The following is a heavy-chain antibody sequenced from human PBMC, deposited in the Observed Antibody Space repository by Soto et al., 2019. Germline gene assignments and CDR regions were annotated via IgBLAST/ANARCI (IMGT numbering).Heavy chain of an antibody. V-gene: IGHV4-31*03. D-gene: IGHD6-19*01. CDR3: ARETDIYNSVWYWVFDY. CDR2: IYYSGGT. J-gene: IGHJ4*02. CDR1: GGSISSGGYY. Sequence: QVQLQESGPGLVKPSQTLSLTCTVSGGSISSGGYYWSWIRQHPRKGLEWIGYIYYSGGTYYNPSLKSRVTISVDTSKNQFSLKLSSVTAADTAVYYCARETDIYNSVWYWVFDYWGQGSLVTVSS.